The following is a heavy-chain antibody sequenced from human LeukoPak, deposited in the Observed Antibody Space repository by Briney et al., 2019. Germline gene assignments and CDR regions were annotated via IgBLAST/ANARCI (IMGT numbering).Heavy chain of an antibody. D-gene: IGHD4-23*01. V-gene: IGHV4-59*01. CDR3: ASFYGGNDRLDAFDI. CDR1: GGSISSYY. J-gene: IGHJ3*02. CDR2: INYSGST. Sequence: HSETLSLTCTVSGGSISSYYWSWIRQPPGKGLEWIGYINYSGSTNYNPSLKSRVTISVDTSKNQFSLKLSSVAAADTAGYYCASFYGGNDRLDAFDIWGQGRKATVPS.